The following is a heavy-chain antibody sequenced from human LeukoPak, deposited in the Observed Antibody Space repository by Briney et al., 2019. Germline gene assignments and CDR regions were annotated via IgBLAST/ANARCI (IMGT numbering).Heavy chain of an antibody. J-gene: IGHJ4*02. V-gene: IGHV3-74*01. CDR1: RFTFSNYW. Sequence: GGSLRLSCAASRFTFSNYWMHWVRQAPGKGVVWVSRINSDGSTTGYAASVKGRFTISRDNAKNTLYLQMNSLRAEDTAVYYCARGWSYFDYWGQGSLVTVSS. CDR3: ARGWSYFDY. CDR2: INSDGSTT. D-gene: IGHD2-15*01.